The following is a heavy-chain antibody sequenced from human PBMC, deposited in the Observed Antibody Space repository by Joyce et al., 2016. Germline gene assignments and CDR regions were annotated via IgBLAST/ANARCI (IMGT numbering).Heavy chain of an antibody. CDR2: ISHDAERQ. J-gene: IGHJ1*01. D-gene: IGHD1-1*01. V-gene: IGHV3-30*18. Sequence: QFQLVESGGRVVQPGRSLRLSCRASGFTFHSFAMHWVRQAPGKGLEWVAVISHDAERQFYGESSKGRFTISRDNYKNTLDLQMNSLRVEDTAVYYCAKGALADQLLPPADLWGQGTLVTVSS. CDR3: AKGALADQLLPPADL. CDR1: GFTFHSFA.